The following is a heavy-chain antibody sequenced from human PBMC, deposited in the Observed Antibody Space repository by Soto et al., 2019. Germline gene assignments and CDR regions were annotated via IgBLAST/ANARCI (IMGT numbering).Heavy chain of an antibody. J-gene: IGHJ6*02. D-gene: IGHD3-16*01. V-gene: IGHV1-18*01. CDR1: GYTFSSYG. CDR3: ARGLLRGKGGMDV. CDR2: ISAYNGYT. Sequence: QVQLVQSGAEVKKPGASVMVSCETSGYTFSSYGISWVRQAPGQGPDWMGWISAYNGYTDYAQKIQGRVTVTTDASTSTAYMELRSLRSDDTAVYYCARGLLRGKGGMDVWGQGTTVTVSS.